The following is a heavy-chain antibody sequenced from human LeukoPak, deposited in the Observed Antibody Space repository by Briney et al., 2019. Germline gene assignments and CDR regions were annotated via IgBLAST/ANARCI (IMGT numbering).Heavy chain of an antibody. V-gene: IGHV4-59*01. Sequence: PSETLSLTCTVSSGSISSYYWSWIRHPPGKGLEWIGYVYYSGSSNYNPSLKSRVTMSVDTSKNQFSLKVSSVTAADTAVYYCARTEYYFDHWGQGTLVTVSS. J-gene: IGHJ4*02. CDR1: SGSISSYY. CDR3: ARTEYYFDH. CDR2: VYYSGSS. D-gene: IGHD1-14*01.